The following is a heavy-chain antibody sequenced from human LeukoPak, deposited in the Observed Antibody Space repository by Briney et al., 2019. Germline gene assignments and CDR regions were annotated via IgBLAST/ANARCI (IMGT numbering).Heavy chain of an antibody. CDR3: AKQKGATGYFDY. V-gene: IGHV3-30*04. J-gene: IGHJ4*02. Sequence: GGSLRLSCAASGFTFSSYAMHWVRQAPAKGLEWVAVISDDESDQYKADSVKGRFTISRDNSKNTLYLQMNSLIPEDTAMYYCAKQKGATGYFDYWGQGTLVTVSS. CDR1: GFTFSSYA. CDR2: ISDDESDQ. D-gene: IGHD1-26*01.